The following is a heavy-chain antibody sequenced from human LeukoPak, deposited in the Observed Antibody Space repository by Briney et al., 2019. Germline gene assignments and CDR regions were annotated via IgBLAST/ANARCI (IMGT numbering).Heavy chain of an antibody. D-gene: IGHD3-10*01. CDR3: ARVSMVREHTPENDY. CDR2: INPSGGST. V-gene: IGHV1-46*01. Sequence: GASVKVSCKASGYTFTSYYMHWVRQAPGQGLEWMGIINPSGGSTSYAQKFQGRVTMTRDMSTSTVYMELSSLRSEDTAVYYCARVSMVREHTPENDYWGQGTLVTVSS. J-gene: IGHJ4*02. CDR1: GYTFTSYY.